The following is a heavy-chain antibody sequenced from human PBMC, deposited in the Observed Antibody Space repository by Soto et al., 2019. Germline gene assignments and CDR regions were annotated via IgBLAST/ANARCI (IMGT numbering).Heavy chain of an antibody. J-gene: IGHJ4*02. Sequence: EAQLVETGGGLVQPGGSLRLSCAASGFTFSSYAMHWVRQAPGKGLEYVSAISSNGGSTYYANSVKGRFTISRDNSNNTLYLQMGSVRAEDMVVYYCARGPGYYFDYWGQGTLVTVSS. V-gene: IGHV3-64*01. CDR2: ISSNGGST. CDR3: ARGPGYYFDY. CDR1: GFTFSSYA.